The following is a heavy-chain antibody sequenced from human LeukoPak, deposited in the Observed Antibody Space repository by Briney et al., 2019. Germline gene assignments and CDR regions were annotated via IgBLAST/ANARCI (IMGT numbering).Heavy chain of an antibody. CDR3: ARRELRFLEWLGKEYDYMDV. Sequence: SETLSLTCTVSGGSISSSSYYWGWIRQPPGKGLEWIGSIYYSGSTYYNPSLKSRVTISVDTSKNQFSLKLSSVTAADTAVYYCARRELRFLEWLGKEYDYMDVWGKGTTVTVSS. V-gene: IGHV4-39*01. J-gene: IGHJ6*03. D-gene: IGHD3-3*01. CDR2: IYYSGST. CDR1: GGSISSSSYY.